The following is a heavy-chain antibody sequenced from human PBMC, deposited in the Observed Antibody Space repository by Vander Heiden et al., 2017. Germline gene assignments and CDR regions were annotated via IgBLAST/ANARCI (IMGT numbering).Heavy chain of an antibody. D-gene: IGHD3-3*01. J-gene: IGHJ5*02. CDR2: IWYDGSNK. Sequence: VQLVGLWGGRGQPGASLGPSSAASAVTSRLLAIHSVRQAPGKGLEWVAVIWYDGSNKYYADSVKGRFTISRDNSKNTLYLQMNSLRAEDTAVYYCARGYYDFWSGYYTDWFDPWGQGTLVTVSS. CDR3: ARGYYDFWSGYYTDWFDP. CDR1: AVTSRLLA. V-gene: IGHV3-33*08.